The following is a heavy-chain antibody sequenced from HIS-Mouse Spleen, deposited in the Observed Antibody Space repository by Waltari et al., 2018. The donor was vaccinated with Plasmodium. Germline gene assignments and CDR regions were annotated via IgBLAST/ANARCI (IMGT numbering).Heavy chain of an antibody. Sequence: EVQLVESGGGLVQPGGSLRLSCAASGFTFSSYWMHWVRQAQGKGLVWVSRSNRDGSSTRYADSVKGRFTISRDNAKNTLYLQMNSLRAEDTAVYYCARTIAVVGTGDALDIWGQGTMVTVSS. CDR1: GFTFSSYW. J-gene: IGHJ3*02. V-gene: IGHV3-74*01. CDR2: SNRDGSST. CDR3: ARTIAVVGTGDALDI. D-gene: IGHD6-13*01.